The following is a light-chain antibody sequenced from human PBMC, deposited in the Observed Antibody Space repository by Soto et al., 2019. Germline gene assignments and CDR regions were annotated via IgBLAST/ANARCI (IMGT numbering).Light chain of an antibody. Sequence: EIVLTESPATLSLSPGERATLSCRASQSVGSYLAWYQQRPGRAPRLLIYDASNRATGIPARFSGSGSGTDFTLTISSLEPEDFAVYYCHQRSSWPRGTFGQGTKVDIK. CDR1: QSVGSY. V-gene: IGKV3-11*01. CDR2: DAS. CDR3: HQRSSWPRGT. J-gene: IGKJ1*01.